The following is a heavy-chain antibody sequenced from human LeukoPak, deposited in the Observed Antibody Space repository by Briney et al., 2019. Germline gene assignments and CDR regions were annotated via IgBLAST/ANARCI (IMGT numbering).Heavy chain of an antibody. J-gene: IGHJ5*02. Sequence: SETLSLTCTVSGGSISSYYWSWIRQPPGKGLEWIGEINHSGSTNYNPSLKSRVAISVDTSKNQFSLKLSSVTAADTAVYYCARARSYIVVVVAATPRAWFDPWGQGTLVTVSS. CDR3: ARARSYIVVVVAATPRAWFDP. V-gene: IGHV4-34*01. CDR2: INHSGST. D-gene: IGHD2-15*01. CDR1: GGSISSYY.